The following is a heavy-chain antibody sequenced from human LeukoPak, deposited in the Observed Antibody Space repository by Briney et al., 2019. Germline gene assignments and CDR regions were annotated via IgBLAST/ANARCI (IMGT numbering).Heavy chain of an antibody. V-gene: IGHV3-48*01. Sequence: GGSLRLSCAASGFTFNSYTMNWVRQAPGKGLEWVSYISSTSRTIYYADSVKGRFTMSRDNAKNSLYPQMNSLRAEDTAVYYCAREGGYYPKIYMDVWGKGTTVTVSS. D-gene: IGHD1-26*01. CDR2: ISSTSRTI. J-gene: IGHJ6*03. CDR3: AREGGYYPKIYMDV. CDR1: GFTFNSYT.